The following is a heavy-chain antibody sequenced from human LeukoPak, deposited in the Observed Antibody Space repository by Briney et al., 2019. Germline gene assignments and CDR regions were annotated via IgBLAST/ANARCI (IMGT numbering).Heavy chain of an antibody. J-gene: IGHJ4*02. V-gene: IGHV4-4*02. Sequence: SETLSLTCAVSGGSISDGNWLSWVRQPPGKGLEWIGRIYTSGSTNYNPSLKSRVTISVDTSKNQFSLKLSSVTAADTAVYYCARLYGSGSSLYFDYWGQGTLVTVSS. D-gene: IGHD3-10*01. CDR2: IYTSGST. CDR3: ARLYGSGSSLYFDY. CDR1: GGSISDGNW.